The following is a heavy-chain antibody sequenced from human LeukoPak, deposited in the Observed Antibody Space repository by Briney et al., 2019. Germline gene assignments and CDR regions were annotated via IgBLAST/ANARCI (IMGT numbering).Heavy chain of an antibody. J-gene: IGHJ4*02. CDR2: INSDGRST. CDR3: AKQKQWLAPGYFDY. V-gene: IGHV3-74*01. D-gene: IGHD6-19*01. CDR1: GFTFSSYW. Sequence: GGSLRLSCAASGFTFSSYWMHRVRQAPGKGLVGVSRINSDGRSTNYADSVKGRFTMSRDNAKNSLYLEMTTLRAEDTAVYYCAKQKQWLAPGYFDYWGQGTLVTVSS.